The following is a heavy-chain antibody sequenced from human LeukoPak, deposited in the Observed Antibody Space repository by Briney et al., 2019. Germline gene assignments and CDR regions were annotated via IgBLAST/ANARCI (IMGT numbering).Heavy chain of an antibody. Sequence: PGGSLRLSCAASGFTFSSYSMNWVRQAPGKGLEWVSSISSSSSYIYYADSVKGRFTISRDNAKNSLYLQMNSLRAEDTAVYYCARIGGGSFPHYYYYMDVWGKGTTVTVSS. D-gene: IGHD2-15*01. V-gene: IGHV3-21*01. CDR1: GFTFSSYS. CDR2: ISSSSSYI. J-gene: IGHJ6*03. CDR3: ARIGGGSFPHYYYYMDV.